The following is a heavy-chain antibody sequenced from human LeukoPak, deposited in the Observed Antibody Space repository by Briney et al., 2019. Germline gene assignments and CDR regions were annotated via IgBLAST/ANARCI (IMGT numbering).Heavy chain of an antibody. Sequence: SQTLSLTCTVSGGSISSGGYYWSWIRQHPGKGLEWIGYIYYSGSTYYNPSLKSRVTISVDTSKNQFSLKLSSVTAADTAVYYCARGGRDYDFWSGYFEAYYYYGMDVWGQGTTVTVSS. CDR1: GGSISSGGYY. J-gene: IGHJ6*02. D-gene: IGHD3-3*01. CDR3: ARGGRDYDFWSGYFEAYYYYGMDV. V-gene: IGHV4-31*03. CDR2: IYYSGST.